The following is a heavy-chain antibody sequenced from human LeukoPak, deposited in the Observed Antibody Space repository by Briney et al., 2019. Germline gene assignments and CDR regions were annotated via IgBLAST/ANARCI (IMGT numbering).Heavy chain of an antibody. J-gene: IGHJ6*03. CDR1: GGSISSGRYY. Sequence: SETLSLTCTVSGGSISSGRYYWSWIRQPPGKGLEWIGEINHSGSTNYNPSLKSRVTISVDTSKNQFSLKLSSVTAADTAVYYCARLEVDTAMSRTASYMDVWGKGTTVTVSS. V-gene: IGHV4-39*07. CDR2: INHSGST. D-gene: IGHD5-18*01. CDR3: ARLEVDTAMSRTASYMDV.